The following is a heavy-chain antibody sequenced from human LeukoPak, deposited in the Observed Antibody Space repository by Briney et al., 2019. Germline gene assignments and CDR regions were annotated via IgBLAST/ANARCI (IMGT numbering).Heavy chain of an antibody. J-gene: IGHJ4*02. Sequence: GASVKVSCKSSGYTFDEYYIHWVRQAPGQGLEWMGWINPSTGGTNYAQKFHGPVAMTADTSISTAYMELRRLTSDDTAIYYCARDFQNNKWYDGPGQYFDFWGQGSLVTVSS. CDR1: GYTFDEYY. CDR3: ARDFQNNKWYDGPGQYFDF. V-gene: IGHV1-2*02. CDR2: INPSTGGT. D-gene: IGHD1/OR15-1a*01.